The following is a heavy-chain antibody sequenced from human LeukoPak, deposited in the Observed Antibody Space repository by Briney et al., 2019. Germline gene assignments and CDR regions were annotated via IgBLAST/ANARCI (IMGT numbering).Heavy chain of an antibody. J-gene: IGHJ4*02. V-gene: IGHV3-30*04. Sequence: EGSLRLSCAASGFTFSGFSIHWVRQAPGKGLEWVAVISYDGGNKYYADSVKGRFTISRDNSQNTLYLQMNSLRAEDTAVYYCARDFGLAYFDYWGQGTLVTVSS. CDR3: ARDFGLAYFDY. CDR2: ISYDGGNK. D-gene: IGHD3/OR15-3a*01. CDR1: GFTFSGFS.